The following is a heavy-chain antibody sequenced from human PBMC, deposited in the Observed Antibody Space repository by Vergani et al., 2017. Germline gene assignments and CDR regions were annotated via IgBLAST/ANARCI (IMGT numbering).Heavy chain of an antibody. V-gene: IGHV3-72*01. CDR3: ARLGYCSSTTCRQAFDI. CDR2: TRNKANSYTT. CDR1: GFTFSDHY. J-gene: IGHJ3*02. D-gene: IGHD2-2*01. Sequence: EVQLVESGGGLVQPGGSLRLSCAASGFTFSDHYMDWVRQAPGKGLEWVGRTRNKANSYTTEYAASVKGRFTISRDDSKNSLYLQMNSLKIEDTAVYYCARLGYCSSTTCRQAFDIWSQGTMVTVS.